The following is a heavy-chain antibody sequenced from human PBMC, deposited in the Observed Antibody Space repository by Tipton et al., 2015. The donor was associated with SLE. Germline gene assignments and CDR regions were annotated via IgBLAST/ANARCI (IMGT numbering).Heavy chain of an antibody. Sequence: QSGAEVKKPGASVKVSCKASGYTFTSYGISWVRQAPGQGLEWMGWISAYNGNTNYAQKLQGRVTMTTDTSTGTAYMELRYLMSDDTAVYYRARDGDSATTYNYSMDVWGEGTAVTVSS. D-gene: IGHD4-17*01. V-gene: IGHV1-18*01. CDR3: ARDGDSATTYNYSMDV. CDR1: GYTFTSYG. CDR2: ISAYNGNT. J-gene: IGHJ6*03.